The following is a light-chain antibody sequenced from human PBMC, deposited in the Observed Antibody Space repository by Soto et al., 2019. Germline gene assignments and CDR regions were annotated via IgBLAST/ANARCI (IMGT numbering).Light chain of an antibody. CDR2: KAS. V-gene: IGKV1-5*03. CDR1: QTISSW. CDR3: QHYNSYSEA. J-gene: IGKJ1*01. Sequence: DIQMTQSPSTLSGSVGDRVTITCRASQTISSWLAWYQQKPGKAPKRLIYKASTLKSGVPSRFSGSESGTEFTLTINSLQPDDFATYYCQHYNSYSEAFGQGTKVELK.